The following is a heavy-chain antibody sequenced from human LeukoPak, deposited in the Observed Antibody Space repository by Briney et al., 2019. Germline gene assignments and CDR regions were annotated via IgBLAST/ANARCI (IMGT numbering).Heavy chain of an antibody. CDR2: ISAYNGNT. CDR3: ARGVPAADNDYYYYYMDV. Sequence: AASVKVSCKASGYTFTSYGISWVRQAPGQGLEWMGWISAYNGNTNYAQKLQGRVTMTTDTSTSTAYMELRSLRSDDTAVYYCARGVPAADNDYYYYYMDVWGKGTTVTVSS. J-gene: IGHJ6*03. V-gene: IGHV1-18*01. CDR1: GYTFTSYG. D-gene: IGHD2-2*01.